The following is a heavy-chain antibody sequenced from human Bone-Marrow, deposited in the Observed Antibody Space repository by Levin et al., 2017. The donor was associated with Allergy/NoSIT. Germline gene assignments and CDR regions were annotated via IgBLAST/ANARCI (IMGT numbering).Heavy chain of an antibody. CDR2: ISYDGSNK. D-gene: IGHD3-9*01. V-gene: IGHV3-30*18. CDR1: GFTFSSYG. Sequence: GGSLRLSCAASGFTFSSYGMHWVRQAPGKGLEWVAVISYDGSNKYYADSVKGRFTISRDNSKNTLYLQMNSLRAEDTAVYYCAKEIRRYFDWLATPDYWGQGTLVTVSS. J-gene: IGHJ4*02. CDR3: AKEIRRYFDWLATPDY.